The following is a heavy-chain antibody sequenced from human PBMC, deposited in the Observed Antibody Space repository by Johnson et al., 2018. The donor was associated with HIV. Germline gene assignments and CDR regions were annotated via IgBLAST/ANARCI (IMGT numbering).Heavy chain of an antibody. CDR2: IRYDGGYK. V-gene: IGHV3-30*02. D-gene: IGHD1-1*01. CDR1: GFTFSDYG. J-gene: IGHJ3*02. Sequence: QVQLVESGGGVVQTGGSLRLSCAASGFTFSDYGMHWVRQAPGKGLEWVAFIRYDGGYKYYADSVKGRFTISRDSSKNTLYLQINSLRGEDTAVYYCAKASHWAFDIWGQGTMVTVSS. CDR3: AKASHWAFDI.